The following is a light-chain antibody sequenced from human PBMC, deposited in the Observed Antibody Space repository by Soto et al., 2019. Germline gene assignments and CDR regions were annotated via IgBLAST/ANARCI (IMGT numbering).Light chain of an antibody. J-gene: IGKJ2*01. CDR2: DAS. CDR1: QDISNF. Sequence: DIQMTQSPSTLSASVGDRVTISCRASQDISNFLAWYQHKPGKAPNLIIYDASTLQTGVPSRFRGSGFGTEFTLTISGLQPADFANYFCQLHDDFSQATFGQGTKVDIK. V-gene: IGKV1-5*01. CDR3: QLHDDFSQAT.